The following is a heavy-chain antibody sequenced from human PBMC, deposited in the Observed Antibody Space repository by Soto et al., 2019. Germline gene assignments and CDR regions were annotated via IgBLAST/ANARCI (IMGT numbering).Heavy chain of an antibody. Sequence: PGGSLRLSCAASGFTFSSYVMHWVRQAPGKGLEWVAVIWYDGSNKYYADSVKGRFTISRDNSKNTLYLQMNSLRAEDTAVYYCARERTGYCSSTSCPAGMDVWGQGTTVTVS. V-gene: IGHV3-33*01. CDR2: IWYDGSNK. CDR1: GFTFSSYV. D-gene: IGHD2-2*01. CDR3: ARERTGYCSSTSCPAGMDV. J-gene: IGHJ6*02.